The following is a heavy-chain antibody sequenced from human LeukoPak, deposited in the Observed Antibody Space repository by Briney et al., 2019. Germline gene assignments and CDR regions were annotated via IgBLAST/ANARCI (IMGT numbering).Heavy chain of an antibody. D-gene: IGHD1-14*01. CDR2: ISSSSSYI. CDR1: GFTFSSYS. V-gene: IGHV3-21*01. J-gene: IGHJ2*01. CDR3: ARGGDRQPQRYFDL. Sequence: PGGSLRLSCAGSGFTFSSYSMNWVRQAPGKGLEWVSSISSSSSYIYYADSVKGRFTISRDNAKNSLYLQMNSLRAEDTAVYYCARGGDRQPQRYFDLWGRGTLVTVSS.